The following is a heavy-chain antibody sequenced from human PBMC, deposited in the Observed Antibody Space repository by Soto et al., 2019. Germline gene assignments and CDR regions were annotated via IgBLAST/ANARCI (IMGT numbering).Heavy chain of an antibody. CDR2: IKSKTDGGTT. CDR3: TTDGTHPTTVKPILNYFDY. Sequence: EVQLVESGGGLVKPGGSLRLSCAASGFTFSNAWMSWVRQAPGKGLEWVGRIKSKTDGGTTDYAAPVKGRFTISRDDSKNTLYLQMNSLKTEDTAVYYCTTDGTHPTTVKPILNYFDYWGQGTLVTVSS. D-gene: IGHD4-17*01. CDR1: GFTFSNAW. V-gene: IGHV3-15*01. J-gene: IGHJ4*02.